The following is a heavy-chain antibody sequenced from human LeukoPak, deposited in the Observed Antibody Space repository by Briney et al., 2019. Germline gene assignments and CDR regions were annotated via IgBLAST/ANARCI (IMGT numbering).Heavy chain of an antibody. J-gene: IGHJ4*02. CDR3: AREKVVVAATKGPFDY. D-gene: IGHD2-15*01. CDR1: GFPFSNYW. CDR2: ISSSSSYI. V-gene: IGHV3-21*01. Sequence: GGSLRLSCAASGFPFSNYWMSWVRQAPGKGLEWVSSISSSSSYIYYADSVKGRFTISRDNAKNSLYLQMNSLRAEDTAVYYCAREKVVVAATKGPFDYWGQGTLVTVSS.